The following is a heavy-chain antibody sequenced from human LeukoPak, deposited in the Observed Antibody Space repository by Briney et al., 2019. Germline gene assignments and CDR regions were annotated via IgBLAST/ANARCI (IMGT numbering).Heavy chain of an antibody. CDR3: ARVGAAAAGHYYYYGMDV. CDR1: GFTFSSYG. CDR2: IWYDGSNK. D-gene: IGHD6-13*01. J-gene: IGHJ6*02. V-gene: IGHV3-33*01. Sequence: PEGSLRLSYAASGFTFSSYGMHWVRQAPGKGLEWVAVIWYDGSNKYYADSVKGRFTISRDNSKNTLYLQMNSLRAEDTAVYYCARVGAAAAGHYYYYGMDVWGQGTTVTVSS.